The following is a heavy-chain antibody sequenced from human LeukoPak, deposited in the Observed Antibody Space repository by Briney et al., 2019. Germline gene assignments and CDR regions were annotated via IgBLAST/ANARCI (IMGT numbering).Heavy chain of an antibody. D-gene: IGHD6-19*01. CDR1: GGSINGYY. V-gene: IGHV4-59*08. CDR3: ARHGIGAVPAEYVDY. Sequence: SETLSLSCTVSGGSINGYYCSWIRQPPGRGLEWIGYIYYSGNTNYSPSLKSRVTISVDASRNQFSLRLSSVTAADTAVYFCARHGIGAVPAEYVDYWGQGTLVTVSS. CDR2: IYYSGNT. J-gene: IGHJ4*02.